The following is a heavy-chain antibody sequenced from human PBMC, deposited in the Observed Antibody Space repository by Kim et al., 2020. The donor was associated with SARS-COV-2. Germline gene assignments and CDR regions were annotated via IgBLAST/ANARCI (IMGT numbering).Heavy chain of an antibody. CDR3: AREVRYGSGSYYTYYYGMDV. J-gene: IGHJ6*02. V-gene: IGHV3-53*01. Sequence: PGGSLRLSCAASGFTVSSNYMSWVRQAPGKGLEWVSVIYSGGSTYYADSVKGRFTISRDNSKNTLYLQMNSLRAEDTAVYYCAREVRYGSGSYYTYYYGMDVWGQGTTVTVSS. CDR2: IYSGGST. CDR1: GFTVSSNY. D-gene: IGHD3-10*01.